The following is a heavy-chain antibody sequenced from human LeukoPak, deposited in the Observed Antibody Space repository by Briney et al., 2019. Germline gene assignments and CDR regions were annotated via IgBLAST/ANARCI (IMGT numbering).Heavy chain of an antibody. Sequence: GVSLRLSCVASGFTFSSYAMSWVRQAPGKGPEWVSGISGSGTSTYYGDSVKGRFTVSRDNSNNTLYLQMNSLRADDTAVYYCAKDGTWHGYYGPGAYYGAVYWGQGTLVTVSS. CDR1: GFTFSSYA. V-gene: IGHV3-23*01. CDR2: ISGSGTST. CDR3: AKDGTWHGYYGPGAYYGAVY. D-gene: IGHD3-10*01. J-gene: IGHJ1*01.